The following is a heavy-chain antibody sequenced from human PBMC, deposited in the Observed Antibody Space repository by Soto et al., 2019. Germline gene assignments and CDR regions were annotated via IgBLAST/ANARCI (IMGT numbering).Heavy chain of an antibody. Sequence: PSETLSLTCTVSGGSISSGDYFWSWIRQPPGKGLEWIGYIYDSGSSYYNPSLKGRVTMSVDTSKNQFSLKLSSVTAADTAVYYCAREKGYISGPKNFDYWGQGTLVTVSS. CDR2: IYDSGSS. V-gene: IGHV4-30-4*01. CDR1: GGSISSGDYF. D-gene: IGHD5-12*01. CDR3: AREKGYISGPKNFDY. J-gene: IGHJ4*02.